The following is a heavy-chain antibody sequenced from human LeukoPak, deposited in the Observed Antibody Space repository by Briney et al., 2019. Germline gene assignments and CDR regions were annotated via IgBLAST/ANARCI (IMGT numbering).Heavy chain of an antibody. CDR1: GFTFSGYA. V-gene: IGHV3-23*01. CDR3: ARVGYYDSSGYRAFDI. J-gene: IGHJ3*02. D-gene: IGHD3-22*01. Sequence: PGGSLRLSCAASGFTFSGYAMSWVRQAPGKGLEWVSAISGSGGSTYYADSVKGRFTISRDNSKNTLYLQMNSLRAEDTAVYYCARVGYYDSSGYRAFDIWGQGTMVTVSS. CDR2: ISGSGGST.